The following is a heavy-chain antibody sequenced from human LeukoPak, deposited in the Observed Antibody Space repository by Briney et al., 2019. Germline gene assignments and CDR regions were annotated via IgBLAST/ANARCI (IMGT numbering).Heavy chain of an antibody. CDR2: ISAYNGNT. V-gene: IGHV1-18*04. CDR3: ARELSGYGDYDAFDI. Sequence: ASVKVSCKASGYTFTGYYMHWVRQAPGQGLEWMGRISAYNGNTNYAQKLQGRVTMTTDTSTSTAYMELRSLRSDDTAVYYCARELSGYGDYDAFDIWGQGTMVTVSS. D-gene: IGHD4-17*01. CDR1: GYTFTGYY. J-gene: IGHJ3*02.